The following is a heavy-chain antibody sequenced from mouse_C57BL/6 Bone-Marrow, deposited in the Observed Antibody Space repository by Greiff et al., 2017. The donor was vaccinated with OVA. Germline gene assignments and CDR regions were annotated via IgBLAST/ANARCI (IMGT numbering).Heavy chain of an antibody. D-gene: IGHD1-1*01. CDR1: GFTFSDYG. CDR2: ISSGSSTI. V-gene: IGHV5-17*01. Sequence: EVKLKESGGGLVKPGGSLKLSCAASGFTFSDYGMHWVRQAPEKGLEWVAYISSGSSTIYYADTVKGRFTISRDNAKNTLFLQMTSLRSEDTAMYYCARSSPFYGAMDYWGQGTSVTVSS. CDR3: ARSSPFYGAMDY. J-gene: IGHJ4*01.